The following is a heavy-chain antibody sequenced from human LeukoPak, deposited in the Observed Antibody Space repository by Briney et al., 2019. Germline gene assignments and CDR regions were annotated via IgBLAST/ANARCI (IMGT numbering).Heavy chain of an antibody. J-gene: IGHJ3*02. CDR2: ISGSGGST. D-gene: IGHD2/OR15-2a*01. CDR1: GFTFSSYS. CDR3: AKGQGSLFSDAFDI. V-gene: IGHV3-23*01. Sequence: GGSLRLSCAASGFTFSSYSMNWVRQAPGRGLEWVSAISGSGGSTYYADSVKGRFTISRDNSKNTLYLQMNSLRAEDTAVYYCAKGQGSLFSDAFDIWGQGTMVTVSS.